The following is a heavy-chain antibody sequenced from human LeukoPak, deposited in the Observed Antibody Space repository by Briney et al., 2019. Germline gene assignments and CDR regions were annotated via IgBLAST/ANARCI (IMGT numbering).Heavy chain of an antibody. Sequence: ASVKVSCKASGYTFTGYYMHWVRQAPGQGLEWMGWINPNSGGTNYAQKFQGRVTMTRDTSISTAYMELSRLRSDDMAVYYCARFPGIAVAGKDYWGQGTLVTVSS. D-gene: IGHD6-19*01. CDR2: INPNSGGT. V-gene: IGHV1-2*02. J-gene: IGHJ4*02. CDR3: ARFPGIAVAGKDY. CDR1: GYTFTGYY.